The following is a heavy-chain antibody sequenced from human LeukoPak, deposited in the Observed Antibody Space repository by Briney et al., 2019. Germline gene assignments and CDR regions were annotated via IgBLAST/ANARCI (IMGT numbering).Heavy chain of an antibody. CDR2: FNPTYDIP. CDR1: GYTFSNYC. CDR3: ARDMDSSSSGIGGDY. J-gene: IGHJ4*02. V-gene: IGHV1-46*01. Sequence: ASVKLSCKASGYTFSNYCMHWVRQAPGQGLEWMGIFNPTYDIPIYAQTFEGRVTMTRDMSTSTVYMELSSLRSEDTAVYYCARDMDSSSSGIGGDYWGQGTLVTVSS. D-gene: IGHD6-6*01.